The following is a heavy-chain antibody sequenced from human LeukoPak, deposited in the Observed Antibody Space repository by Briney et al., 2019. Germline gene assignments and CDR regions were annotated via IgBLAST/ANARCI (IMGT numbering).Heavy chain of an antibody. CDR2: IYTSGST. CDR3: ARNYGDYYYGMDV. CDR1: GGSISSYY. D-gene: IGHD4-17*01. Sequence: PSRTLSLTCTVSGGSISSYYWSWIREPAGKGLEWIGRIYTSGSTNDNPSLKSRVTMSVYTSKNQFSLKLSSVTAADTAVYYCARNYGDYYYGMDVWGQGTTVTVSS. J-gene: IGHJ6*02. V-gene: IGHV4-4*07.